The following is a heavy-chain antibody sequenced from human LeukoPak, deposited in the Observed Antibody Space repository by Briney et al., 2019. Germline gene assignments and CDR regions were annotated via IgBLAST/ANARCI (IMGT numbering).Heavy chain of an antibody. CDR3: TRYDYGSGSYFPDY. V-gene: IGHV4-59*01. CDR2: IYYSGST. J-gene: IGHJ4*02. Sequence: PSETLSLTCTVSGGSISSYYWSWIRQPPGKGLEWIGYIYYSGSTNYSPSLKSRVTISVDTSKNQFSLKLSSVTAADTAVYYCTRYDYGSGSYFPDYWGQGTLVTVSS. D-gene: IGHD3-10*01. CDR1: GGSISSYY.